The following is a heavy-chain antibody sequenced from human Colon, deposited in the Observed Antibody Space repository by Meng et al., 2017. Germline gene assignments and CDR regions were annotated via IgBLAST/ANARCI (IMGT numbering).Heavy chain of an antibody. CDR2: INADGSGK. V-gene: IGHV3-7*01. Sequence: GESLKISCAASGFTFRDFWMNWVRQVPGKGLEWVANINADGSGKFYVDSVEGRFTISRDNARNSLSLQMDSLRADDTALYYCTRVSLHDFSDNWGQGTLVTVSS. D-gene: IGHD3/OR15-3a*01. CDR1: GFTFRDFW. CDR3: TRVSLHDFSDN. J-gene: IGHJ4*02.